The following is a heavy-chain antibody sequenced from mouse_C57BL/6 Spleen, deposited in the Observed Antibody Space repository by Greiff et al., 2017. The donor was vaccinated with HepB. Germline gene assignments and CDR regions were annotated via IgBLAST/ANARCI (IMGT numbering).Heavy chain of an antibody. CDR3: ARGGTTTVVARDAMDY. CDR2: ISYDGSN. J-gene: IGHJ4*01. D-gene: IGHD1-1*01. CDR1: GYSITSGYY. Sequence: DVQLVESGPGLVKPSQSLSLTCSVTGYSITSGYYWNWIRQFPGNKLEWMGYISYDGSNNYNPSLKNRISITRDTSKNQFFLKLNSVTTEDTATYYCARGGTTTVVARDAMDYWGQGTSVTVSS. V-gene: IGHV3-6*01.